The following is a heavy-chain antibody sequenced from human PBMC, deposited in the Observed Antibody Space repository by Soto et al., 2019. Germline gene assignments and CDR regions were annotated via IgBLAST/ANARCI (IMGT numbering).Heavy chain of an antibody. CDR3: ARAGDYDSSGSLDY. V-gene: IGHV4-30-2*01. D-gene: IGHD3-22*01. J-gene: IGHJ4*02. Sequence: QVQLQESGPGLVKPSETLSLTCTVSGGSVSSGSYSWSWIRQPPGKGLEWIGYIYHSGSTYYNPSLKSRVTISVDRSKNQFSLKLSSVTAADTAVYYCARAGDYDSSGSLDYWGQGTLVTVSS. CDR1: GGSVSSGSYS. CDR2: IYHSGST.